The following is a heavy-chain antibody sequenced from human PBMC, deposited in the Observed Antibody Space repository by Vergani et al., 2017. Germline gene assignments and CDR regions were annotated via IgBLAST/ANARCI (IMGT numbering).Heavy chain of an antibody. CDR1: GYTFTGHY. D-gene: IGHD4-23*01. J-gene: IGHJ4*02. CDR2: TNLSAGTT. V-gene: IGHV1-46*03. Sequence: QVHLVQSGAEVKKPGASVKVSCKASGYTFTGHYMHWVRQAPGQGFEWMGITNLSAGTTRYAERFQGRVTLTRDTSTSTVYMELTSLRSEDTAVYYCGRDVSHYGGEDYYFDYWGQGTLVTVSS. CDR3: GRDVSHYGGEDYYFDY.